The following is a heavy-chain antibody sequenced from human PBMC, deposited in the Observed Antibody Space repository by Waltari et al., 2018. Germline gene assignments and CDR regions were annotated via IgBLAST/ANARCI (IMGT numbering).Heavy chain of an antibody. Sequence: QVQLVQSGAEVKKPGASVKVSCKASGYTFTGYYMHWVRQAPGQGLEWSGWIHPNCGGTNYCQKFQGRVNMTRDTSISTAYMELSRLRSDDTAVYYCARDVVDSSGYYDYWGQGTLVTVSS. D-gene: IGHD3-22*01. CDR2: IHPNCGGT. J-gene: IGHJ4*02. CDR3: ARDVVDSSGYYDY. V-gene: IGHV1-2*02. CDR1: GYTFTGYY.